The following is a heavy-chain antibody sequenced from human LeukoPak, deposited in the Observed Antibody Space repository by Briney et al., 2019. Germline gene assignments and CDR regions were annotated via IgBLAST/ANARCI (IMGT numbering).Heavy chain of an antibody. CDR2: ISDIGSI. J-gene: IGHJ4*02. Sequence: SETLSLTCAVYGGSFSSYYWSWIRQPPGKGLEWIAYISDIGSINCNPSLKSRVTISLDTSKNQFSLKLSSVTAADTAVYYCAGHHPRNTVDFWGQGTLVTVSS. D-gene: IGHD2/OR15-2a*01. V-gene: IGHV4-59*08. CDR3: AGHHPRNTVDF. CDR1: GGSFSSYY.